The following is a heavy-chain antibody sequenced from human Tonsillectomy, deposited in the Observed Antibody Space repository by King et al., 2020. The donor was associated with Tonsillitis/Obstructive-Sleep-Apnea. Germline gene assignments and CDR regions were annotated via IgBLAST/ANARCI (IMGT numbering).Heavy chain of an antibody. CDR2: IVPGVNT. V-gene: IGHV3-13*04. CDR1: GFTFSNYD. CDR3: ARGCGSTSCYPHFDY. J-gene: IGHJ4*02. D-gene: IGHD2-2*01. Sequence: VQLVESGGGLVQPGGSLRLSCAASGFTFSNYDIHWVRQVIGKGLEWVSVIVPGVNTYYAGYWKGGFTIPRENAKNSLYLQMNSLRAGDTAVYYCARGCGSTSCYPHFDYWGQGTLVTVSS.